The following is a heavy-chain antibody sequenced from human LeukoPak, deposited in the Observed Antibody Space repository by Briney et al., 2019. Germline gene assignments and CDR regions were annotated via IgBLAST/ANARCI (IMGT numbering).Heavy chain of an antibody. CDR1: GFTFSTYW. V-gene: IGHV3-74*01. Sequence: GGSLRLSCAASGFTFSTYWMHWVRQAPGKGLVWVSRINGDGSTTSYADSVKGGFTISRDNAKNTLYLQMNSLRAEDTAVYYCATGNYYDSRGYYTFGHWGQGTLVTVSS. D-gene: IGHD3-22*01. CDR3: ATGNYYDSRGYYTFGH. CDR2: INGDGSTT. J-gene: IGHJ1*01.